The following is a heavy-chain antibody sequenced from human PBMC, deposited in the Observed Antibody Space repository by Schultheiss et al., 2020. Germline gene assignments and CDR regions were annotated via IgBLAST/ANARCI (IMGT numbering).Heavy chain of an antibody. CDR2: IYFGGDT. D-gene: IGHD1-7*01. J-gene: IGHJ4*02. V-gene: IGHV3-66*01. CDR1: AFTVSTKS. CDR3: GRRGIGMGTTDY. Sequence: GESLKISCVLSAFTVSTKSMTWVRQAPGKGLEWVSVIYFGGDTYYADSVKGRFTISRDNAKNTLYLQMNSLRVEDTAVYYCGRRGIGMGTTDYWGQGTLVTVSS.